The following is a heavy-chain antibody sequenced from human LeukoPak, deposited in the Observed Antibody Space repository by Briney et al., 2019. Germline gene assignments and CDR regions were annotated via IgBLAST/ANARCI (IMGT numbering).Heavy chain of an antibody. CDR1: GGSISSYY. CDR2: IYYSGST. D-gene: IGHD2-15*01. Sequence: SETLSLTCTVSGGSISSYYWSWIPQPPGKGLEGIGYIYYSGSTNYNPSLKSRVTISVDTSKNQFSLKLSSVTAADTAVYYCARSRLYCSGGSCLDWFDPWGQGTLVTVSS. J-gene: IGHJ5*02. CDR3: ARSRLYCSGGSCLDWFDP. V-gene: IGHV4-59*01.